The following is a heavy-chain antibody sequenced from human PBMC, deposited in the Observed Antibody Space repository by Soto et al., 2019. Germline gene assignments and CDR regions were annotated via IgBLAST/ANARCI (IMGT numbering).Heavy chain of an antibody. Sequence: QVQLVQSGAEVKKPGSSVKVSCKASGGTFSSYAISWVRQATGQGLQWMGGVIPIFGTANYAQKFQGRVTITADESTSVAYMELSSLSSEDTAVYYCAIADPTLYCSGGSCPNWFDPWGQGTLVTVSS. CDR2: VIPIFGTA. CDR1: GGTFSSYA. D-gene: IGHD2-15*01. CDR3: AIADPTLYCSGGSCPNWFDP. J-gene: IGHJ5*02. V-gene: IGHV1-69*01.